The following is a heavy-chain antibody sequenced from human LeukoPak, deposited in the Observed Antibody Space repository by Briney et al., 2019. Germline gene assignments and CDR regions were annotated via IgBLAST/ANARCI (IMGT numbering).Heavy chain of an antibody. CDR2: ISGSSSDI. Sequence: PGGSLRLSCAGSEFTFRSYSMHWVRQAPGKGLEWVSSISGSSSDIYYADSVKGRFTISRDNSKNSLYLQMKSLRAEDTALYYCARRGYHDYSGFDYWGQGTLVTVSS. CDR1: EFTFRSYS. CDR3: ARRGYHDYSGFDY. D-gene: IGHD1-26*01. V-gene: IGHV3-21*01. J-gene: IGHJ4*02.